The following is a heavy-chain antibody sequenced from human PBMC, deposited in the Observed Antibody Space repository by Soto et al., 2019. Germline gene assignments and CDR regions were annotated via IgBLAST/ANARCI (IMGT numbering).Heavy chain of an antibody. CDR2: IGAYNGNT. Sequence: QVPLLQSGAEVKKPGASVKVSCKASGYTFTNYGITWVRQAPGQGLEWMGWIGAYNGNTHYTERLQGRVTMTTDTATSTGYMELRGLRSDDSAVYYCARVLQLVGYFYYYMDVWGNGTTVTVSS. D-gene: IGHD6-6*01. CDR3: ARVLQLVGYFYYYMDV. CDR1: GYTFTNYG. J-gene: IGHJ6*03. V-gene: IGHV1-18*01.